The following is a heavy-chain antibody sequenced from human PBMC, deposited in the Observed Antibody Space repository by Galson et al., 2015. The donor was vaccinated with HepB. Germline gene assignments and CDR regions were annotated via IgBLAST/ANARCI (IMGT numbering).Heavy chain of an antibody. CDR2: LVPENGDT. J-gene: IGHJ3*01. CDR3: ATYLGSTGFDF. Sequence: SVKVSCKVSGYNLIELSIHWVRQAPGKGLEWVGNLVPENGDTLLAQKIEGRVRMTEDTSSDTTYMELSSLRSEDTGVYFCATYLGSTGFDFWGQGTMVTVSS. V-gene: IGHV1-24*01. D-gene: IGHD3-9*01. CDR1: GYNLIELS.